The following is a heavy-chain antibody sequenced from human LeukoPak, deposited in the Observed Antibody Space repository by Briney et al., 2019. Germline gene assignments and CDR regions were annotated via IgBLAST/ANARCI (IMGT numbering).Heavy chain of an antibody. CDR3: AKDPGGYSYGSFDY. D-gene: IGHD5-18*01. J-gene: IGHJ4*02. V-gene: IGHV3-23*01. CDR1: GFTFSSYA. Sequence: GGSLRLSCAASGFTFSSYAMSWVRQAPGKGLEWVSAISGGGGSTYYADSVKGRFTISRDNSKNTLYLQMNSLRAEDTAVYYCAKDPGGYSYGSFDYWGQGTLVTISS. CDR2: ISGGGGST.